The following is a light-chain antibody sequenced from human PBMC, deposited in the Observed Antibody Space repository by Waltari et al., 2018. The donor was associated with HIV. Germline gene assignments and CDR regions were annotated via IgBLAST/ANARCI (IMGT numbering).Light chain of an antibody. V-gene: IGKV1-33*01. Sequence: DIQMTQSPSSLSASVGDRVTITCQASQDISNYVNWYQQKPGKAPKLLICDTSNLETGVPSRFSGGGSVTNFTFTISSLQSEDLATYFCQQYDTLPLTFGGGTKVEIK. J-gene: IGKJ4*01. CDR1: QDISNY. CDR3: QQYDTLPLT. CDR2: DTS.